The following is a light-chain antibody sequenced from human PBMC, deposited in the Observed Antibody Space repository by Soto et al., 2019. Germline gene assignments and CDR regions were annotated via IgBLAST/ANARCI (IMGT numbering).Light chain of an antibody. J-gene: IGLJ1*01. CDR1: SSDVGGYNY. V-gene: IGLV2-14*01. Sequence: QSALTQPASVSGSPGQSITISCTGTSSDVGGYNYVSWYQQHPGKAPKLMIYDVSNRPSGVSNRFSGSKSGNTASLTISGFQAEDEADYYCSSYTSSSFYVFGTGTKVTVL. CDR2: DVS. CDR3: SSYTSSSFYV.